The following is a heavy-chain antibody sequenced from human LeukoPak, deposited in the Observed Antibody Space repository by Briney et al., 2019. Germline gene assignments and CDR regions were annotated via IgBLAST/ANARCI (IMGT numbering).Heavy chain of an antibody. J-gene: IGHJ4*02. CDR2: INPNSGGT. D-gene: IGHD3-16*01. Sequence: ASVKVSCKASGYTFTGYYMHWVRQAPGQGLEWMGWINPNSGGTNYAKKFQGRVTMTRDTSISTAYMELSRLRSDDTAVYYCARVAIRGEAKPALGYWGQGTLVTVSS. V-gene: IGHV1-2*02. CDR3: ARVAIRGEAKPALGY. CDR1: GYTFTGYY.